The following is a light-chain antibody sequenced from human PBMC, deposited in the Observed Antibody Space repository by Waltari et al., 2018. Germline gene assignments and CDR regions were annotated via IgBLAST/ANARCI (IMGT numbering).Light chain of an antibody. CDR1: QSVRST. J-gene: IGKJ2*01. CDR2: SAS. V-gene: IGKV3-15*01. CDR3: QQCDNWPYT. Sequence: IVMTQSPATLSVSPGERVTLPCRASQSVRSTLAWYQLKSGQTPRLLIYSASTRATGIPARFSGSGSGTEFTLTISSLQSEDIAVYYCQQCDNWPYTFGQGTSLEIK.